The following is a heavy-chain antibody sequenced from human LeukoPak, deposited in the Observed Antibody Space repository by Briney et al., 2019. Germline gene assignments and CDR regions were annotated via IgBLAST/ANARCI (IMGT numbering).Heavy chain of an antibody. D-gene: IGHD5-24*01. CDR2: IGAGGAI. CDR3: ARDIRGYNGAFDM. CDR1: GFTFSNYG. V-gene: IGHV3-48*03. J-gene: IGHJ3*02. Sequence: GGSLRLSCEVSGFTFSNYGMNWVRQAPGRGLQWVSYIGAGGAIYYADSVKGRFTISRDNAKNSLYLQLNSLRAEDTAVYYWARDIRGYNGAFDMWGQGTMVTVSS.